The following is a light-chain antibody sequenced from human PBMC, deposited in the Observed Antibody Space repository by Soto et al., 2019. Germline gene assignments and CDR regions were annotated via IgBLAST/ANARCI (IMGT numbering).Light chain of an antibody. V-gene: IGKV1-12*01. CDR3: QYLNSFPLT. CDR2: LAS. J-gene: IGKJ4*01. CDR1: QPISSW. Sequence: DIQMTQSPSSISASVGDRVTITCRASQPISSWLAWYQQKPGTAPKLLIYLASTLQGGVPSRFSGSGSGTDFSLTISSLQPEDVATYYCQYLNSFPLTFGGGTKVEIK.